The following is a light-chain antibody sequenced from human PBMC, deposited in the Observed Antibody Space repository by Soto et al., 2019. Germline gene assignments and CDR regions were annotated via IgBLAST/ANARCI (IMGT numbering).Light chain of an antibody. J-gene: IGKJ1*01. CDR3: QQSYNTPRT. Sequence: DIQMTQSPSSLSASVGDRVTITCRASQSISTYLNWYQQKPGKAPRLLIYTASRLQSGVSSRFSGSGSGTDFTLSISSLQPEDFGTYYCQQSYNTPRTFGQGTKVDIK. CDR2: TAS. V-gene: IGKV1-39*01. CDR1: QSISTY.